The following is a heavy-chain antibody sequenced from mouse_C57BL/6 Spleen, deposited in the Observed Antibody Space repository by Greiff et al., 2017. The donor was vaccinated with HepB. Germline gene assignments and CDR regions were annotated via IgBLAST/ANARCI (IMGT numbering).Heavy chain of an antibody. CDR2: ISSGSSTI. Sequence: EVMLVESGGGLVKPGGSLKLSCAASGFTFSDYGMHWVRQAPEKGLEWVAYISSGSSTIYYADTVKGRFTISRDNAKNTMFLQMTSLRSEDTAMYYCARGEDLEYYFDYWGQGTTLTVSS. J-gene: IGHJ2*01. V-gene: IGHV5-17*01. CDR3: ARGEDLEYYFDY. CDR1: GFTFSDYG.